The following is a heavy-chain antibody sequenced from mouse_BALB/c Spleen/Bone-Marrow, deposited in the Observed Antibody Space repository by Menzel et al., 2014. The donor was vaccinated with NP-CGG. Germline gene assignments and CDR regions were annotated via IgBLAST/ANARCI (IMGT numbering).Heavy chain of an antibody. CDR1: GFSFSNYG. CDR3: ARHAYYDQTEVSFVY. V-gene: IGHV5-9-2*01. Sequence: EVQLVESGGGLVKSGGSLKLSCADSGFSFSNYGMSWVRQTPEKRLEWVATISGDGRYTFYSDSVKGRFTISRDNAKNNLYLQLSSLRSEDTALYYCARHAYYDQTEVSFVYWGQGTLVTVSA. J-gene: IGHJ3*01. D-gene: IGHD2-4*01. CDR2: ISGDGRYT.